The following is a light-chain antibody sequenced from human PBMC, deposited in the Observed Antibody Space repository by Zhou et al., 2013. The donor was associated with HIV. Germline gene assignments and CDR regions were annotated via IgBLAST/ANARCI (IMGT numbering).Light chain of an antibody. V-gene: IGKV3-20*01. Sequence: EIVLTQSPVTLSLSPGERATLSCWASQSVSSYLAWYQQKPGQAPRLLISGASNRATGIPDRFSGSGSGTDFTLTISRLEPEDFAVYFCQLYGTSPGTFGQGTKVEIK. CDR1: QSVSSY. CDR3: QLYGTSPGT. CDR2: GAS. J-gene: IGKJ1*01.